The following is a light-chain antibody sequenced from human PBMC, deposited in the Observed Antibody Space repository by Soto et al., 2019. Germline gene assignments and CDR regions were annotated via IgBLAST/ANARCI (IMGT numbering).Light chain of an antibody. Sequence: DIQMTQSPSSLSASVGDRVTITCRASQNIRNYLNWYQQTPGKAPKLLIYAAYSLQSGVPSRFSGSRSGTDFTLTISSLQPADFTTDYCQQSSSTPYGFGQGTKLEIK. CDR3: QQSSSTPYG. V-gene: IGKV1-39*01. CDR1: QNIRNY. J-gene: IGKJ2*03. CDR2: AAY.